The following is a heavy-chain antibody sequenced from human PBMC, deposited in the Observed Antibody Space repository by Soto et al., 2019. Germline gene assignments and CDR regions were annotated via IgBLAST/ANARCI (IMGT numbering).Heavy chain of an antibody. Sequence: EVHLVESGGGLVQPGGSLRLSCAASGFTFRYYWLHWVRQVPGRGPVWVSGMNNDGSDTFYADFVEGRFTISRDNAKNTVYLRMDSLRAEDTAIYYCGSLFEFWGQGTLVTVPS. V-gene: IGHV3-74*01. CDR1: GFTFRYYW. J-gene: IGHJ4*02. CDR3: GSLFEF. CDR2: MNNDGSDT.